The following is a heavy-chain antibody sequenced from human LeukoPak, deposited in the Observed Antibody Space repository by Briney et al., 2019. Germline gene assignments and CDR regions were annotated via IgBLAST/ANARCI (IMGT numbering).Heavy chain of an antibody. J-gene: IGHJ3*01. CDR1: GFTFSGYW. D-gene: IGHD3-10*01. V-gene: IGHV3-7*01. Sequence: GGSLRLSCAASGFTFSGYWMTWVRQAPGKGLEWVANIKGDESKKYYVDSVKGRFTVSRDNAKNSLYLQMNSLRAEDTAVYYCARDSNPRGGYDAFDFWGQGTLVTVSS. CDR2: IKGDESKK. CDR3: ARDSNPRGGYDAFDF.